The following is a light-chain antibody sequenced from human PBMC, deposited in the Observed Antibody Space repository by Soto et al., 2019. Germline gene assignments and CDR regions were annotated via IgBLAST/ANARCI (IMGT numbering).Light chain of an antibody. CDR3: QQRSKPFT. CDR2: DAS. Sequence: EIVLTQSPATLSLSPGERATLSCRASQSVSSYLAWYQQKPGQAPRLLIYDASNRATGIPARFSGSGSGTDFTLTISSLEPEDVAVYYCQQRSKPFTFGPGTKVDIK. CDR1: QSVSSY. J-gene: IGKJ3*01. V-gene: IGKV3-11*01.